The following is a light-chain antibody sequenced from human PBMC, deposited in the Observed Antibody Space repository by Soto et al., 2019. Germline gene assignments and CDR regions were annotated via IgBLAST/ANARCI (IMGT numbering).Light chain of an antibody. CDR1: QSLTTWY. V-gene: IGKV3-20*01. CDR3: QQYGSSPT. J-gene: IGKJ5*01. CDR2: GAS. Sequence: EIVLTQSPGTLSLFPGESATLSCSASQSLTTWYLAWYQQKHGQAPRLLIYGASSRATGIPDRFSGSGSGTAFTLTISRLEPEDFAVYSCQQYGSSPTFGQGTRLEIK.